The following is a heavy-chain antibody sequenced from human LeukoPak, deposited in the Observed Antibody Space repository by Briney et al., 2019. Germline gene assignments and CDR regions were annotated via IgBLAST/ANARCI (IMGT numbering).Heavy chain of an antibody. CDR2: IYSGGST. J-gene: IGHJ4*02. Sequence: GGSLRLSCAASGFTLSSNYMSWVRQAPGKGLEWVSVIYSGGSTYYADHVKGRFTIPRDNSKNPLYLQMNSLRAEDPAVYYCARAYYYDSSGYYPLWGQETLVSVSS. D-gene: IGHD3-22*01. CDR3: ARAYYYDSSGYYPL. CDR1: GFTLSSNY. V-gene: IGHV3-53*01.